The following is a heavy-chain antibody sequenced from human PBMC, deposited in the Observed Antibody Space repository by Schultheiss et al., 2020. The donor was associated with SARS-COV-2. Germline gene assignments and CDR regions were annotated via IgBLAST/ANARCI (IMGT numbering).Heavy chain of an antibody. J-gene: IGHJ4*02. CDR2: ISSSGGNT. CDR1: GFTFSSYA. D-gene: IGHD6-6*01. V-gene: IGHV3-23*01. Sequence: GGSLRLSCAASGFTFSSYAMSWVRQALGKGLEWVSAISSSGGNTYYADSVKGRFTISRDNSKNTLYLQMNSLRAEDTAVYYCARDPTPTIAARSLRLDYWGQGTLVTVSS. CDR3: ARDPTPTIAARSLRLDY.